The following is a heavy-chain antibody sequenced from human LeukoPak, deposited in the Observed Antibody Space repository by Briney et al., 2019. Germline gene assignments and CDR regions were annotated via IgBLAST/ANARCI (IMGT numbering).Heavy chain of an antibody. CDR3: AATYYYDSSGYYGFDY. CDR1: GYSFTSYW. J-gene: IGHJ4*02. CDR2: IYPGDSDT. Sequence: GESLKISCKCSGYSFTSYWIGWVRHMPGKGLEWMGIIYPGDSDTRYSPSFQGQVTISADKSISTAYLQWSSLKASDTAMYYCAATYYYDSSGYYGFDYWGQGTLVTVSS. V-gene: IGHV5-51*01. D-gene: IGHD3-22*01.